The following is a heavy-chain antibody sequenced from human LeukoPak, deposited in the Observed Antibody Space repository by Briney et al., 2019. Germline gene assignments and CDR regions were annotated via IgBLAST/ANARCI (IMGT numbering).Heavy chain of an antibody. J-gene: IGHJ4*02. CDR3: ARAKFITAAAGTSY. CDR1: GFTVSSNY. CDR2: IYSGGST. V-gene: IGHV3-66*01. D-gene: IGHD6-13*01. Sequence: GGSLRLSCAASGFTVSSNYMSWVRQAPGKGLEWVSVIYSGGSTYYADSVKGRFTISRDNSKNTLYLQMNSLRAEDTAVYYCARAKFITAAAGTSYWGQGTLVTVSS.